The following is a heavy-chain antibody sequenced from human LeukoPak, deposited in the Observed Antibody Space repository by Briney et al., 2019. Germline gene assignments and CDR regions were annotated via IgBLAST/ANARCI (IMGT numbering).Heavy chain of an antibody. Sequence: GGSLRLSCAASGFTFSSYWMSWVRQAPGKGLEWVANIKQDGSEKYYVDSVKGRFTISRDNSKNTLYLQMNSLRADDTAVYYCARALGGAYSSFNTYTMDVWGKGTTVTVSS. V-gene: IGHV3-7*01. D-gene: IGHD6-19*01. CDR3: ARALGGAYSSFNTYTMDV. J-gene: IGHJ6*03. CDR2: IKQDGSEK. CDR1: GFTFSSYW.